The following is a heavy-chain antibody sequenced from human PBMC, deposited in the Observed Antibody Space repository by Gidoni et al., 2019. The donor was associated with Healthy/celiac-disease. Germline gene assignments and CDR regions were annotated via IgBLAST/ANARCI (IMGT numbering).Heavy chain of an antibody. V-gene: IGHV1-46*01. J-gene: IGHJ6*02. CDR2: INTSGGST. CDR1: GYTFTSYY. D-gene: IGHD2-15*01. Sequence: QVQLVQSGAEVKKPGASVKVSCKAFGYTFTSYYMHWVRQAPGQGLEWMGIINTSGGSTSYAQKFQGRVTMTRDTSTSTVYMELSSLRSEDTAVYYCAIPRGGTYYGMDVWGQGTTVTVSS. CDR3: AIPRGGTYYGMDV.